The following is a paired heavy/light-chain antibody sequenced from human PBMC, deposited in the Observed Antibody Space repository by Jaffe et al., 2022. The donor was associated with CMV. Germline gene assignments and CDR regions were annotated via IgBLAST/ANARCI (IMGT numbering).Light chain of an antibody. CDR1: QDISNY. CDR3: QQYDNLLRTWT. CDR2: DAS. Sequence: DSQMTQSPSSLSASLGDRVTITCQASQDISNYLNWYQQKPGKAPKLLIYDASNLETGVPSRFSGSGSGTDFTFTISSLQPEDIATYYCQQYDNLLRTWTFGPGTKVEIK. V-gene: IGKV1-33*01. J-gene: IGKJ1*01.
Heavy chain of an antibody. V-gene: IGHV2-26*01. CDR3: ARNTQFFDRLYPYYYYYYMDV. D-gene: IGHD3-9*01. Sequence: QVTLKESGPVLVKPTETLTLTCTVSGFSLSNARMGVSWIRQPPGKALEWLAHIFPNDEKSFSTSLKSRLTISKDTSLSQVVLTMTNMDPVDTATYYCARNTQFFDRLYPYYYYYYMDVWGKGTTVTVSS. CDR2: IFPNDEK. J-gene: IGHJ6*03. CDR1: GFSLSNARMG.